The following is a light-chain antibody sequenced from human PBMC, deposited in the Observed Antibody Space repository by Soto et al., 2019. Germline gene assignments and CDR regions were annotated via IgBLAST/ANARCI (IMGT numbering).Light chain of an antibody. Sequence: QSALTQPASVSGSPGQSITISCTGTSSDVGSYNLVSWYQHHPGIAPKLMIYEGSKRPSGVSNRFSGFKSGNTAALTISGLQCVDEADYVCRSYAGSSTVVFGGGTKLTVL. V-gene: IGLV2-23*01. CDR1: SSDVGSYNL. CDR3: RSYAGSSTVV. J-gene: IGLJ2*01. CDR2: EGS.